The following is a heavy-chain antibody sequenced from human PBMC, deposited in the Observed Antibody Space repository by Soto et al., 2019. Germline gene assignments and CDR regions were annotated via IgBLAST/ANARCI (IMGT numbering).Heavy chain of an antibody. Sequence: GGSLRLSCAASGFAFSSHPMSWVRQAPEKGLEWVAGISDGGDLTYNADSVRGRFTISRDNSRNTLYLQMNSLRAEDTAVYYSARRVIASSRAFDLWGQGTMATVSS. D-gene: IGHD2-21*01. CDR3: ARRVIASSRAFDL. CDR2: ISDGGDLT. J-gene: IGHJ3*01. CDR1: GFAFSSHP. V-gene: IGHV3-23*01.